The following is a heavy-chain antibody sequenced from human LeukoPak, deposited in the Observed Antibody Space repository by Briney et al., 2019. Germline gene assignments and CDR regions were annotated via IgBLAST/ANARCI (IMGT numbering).Heavy chain of an antibody. Sequence: QPGGSLRLSCAASGFTFSSYGMHWVRQAPGKGLEWVAVISYDGSNKYFADSVKGRFTISRDNSKNTLYLQMNSLRAEDTAVYYCAKAGYYYDSVGFDYWGQGTLVTVSS. V-gene: IGHV3-30*18. D-gene: IGHD3-22*01. CDR2: ISYDGSNK. CDR1: GFTFSSYG. J-gene: IGHJ4*02. CDR3: AKAGYYYDSVGFDY.